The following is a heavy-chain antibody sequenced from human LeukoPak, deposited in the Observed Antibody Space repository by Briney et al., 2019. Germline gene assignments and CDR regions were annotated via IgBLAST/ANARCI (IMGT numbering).Heavy chain of an antibody. CDR3: AVGGWQFDY. CDR1: GYTFTSYD. Sequence: ASVKVSCKASGYTFTSYDINWVRQATGQGLEWMGWINTNTGNPTYAQGFTGRFVFSLDTSVSTAYLQISSLKAEDTAVYYCAVGGWQFDYWGQGTLVTVSS. CDR2: INTNTGNP. D-gene: IGHD6-19*01. J-gene: IGHJ4*02. V-gene: IGHV7-4-1*02.